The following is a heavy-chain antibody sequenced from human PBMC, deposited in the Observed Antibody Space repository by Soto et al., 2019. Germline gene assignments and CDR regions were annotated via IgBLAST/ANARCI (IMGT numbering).Heavy chain of an antibody. CDR2: ITSGGTDV. Sequence: GGALRLSCEPSGVNVGDYEMNWVRQAPGKGQEWIYMITSGGTDVYDADSMRSRFAITRDDTDNSLHLQMNRLRVADTAMYYCARGRYALGVWGQGTTVTVSS. D-gene: IGHD3-9*01. CDR3: ARGRYALGV. V-gene: IGHV3-48*03. CDR1: GVNVGDYE. J-gene: IGHJ6*02.